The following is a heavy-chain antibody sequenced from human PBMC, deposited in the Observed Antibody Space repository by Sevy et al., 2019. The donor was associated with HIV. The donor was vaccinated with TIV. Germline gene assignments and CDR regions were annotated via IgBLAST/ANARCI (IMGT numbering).Heavy chain of an antibody. CDR1: GFTFSKYT. CDR2: LSFGCGEI. CDR3: AREGCTKPHDY. Sequence: GGSLRLSCVASGFTFSKYTMSWVRQPPGKGLEWVSTLSFGCGEINYADSVKGRFTISRDNSKSSVYLQMNNLRPEDTAVYYCAREGCTKPHDYWGQGTLVTVSS. V-gene: IGHV3-23*01. J-gene: IGHJ4*02. D-gene: IGHD2-8*01.